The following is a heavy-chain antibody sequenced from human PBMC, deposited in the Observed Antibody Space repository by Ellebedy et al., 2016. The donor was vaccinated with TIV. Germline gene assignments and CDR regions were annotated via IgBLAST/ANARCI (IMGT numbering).Heavy chain of an antibody. D-gene: IGHD6-19*01. J-gene: IGHJ4*02. CDR3: ASFRYSSGWHPFDY. CDR2: ISAYNGNT. V-gene: IGHV1-18*01. CDR1: GYTFTSYG. Sequence: ASVKVSCXASGYTFTSYGISWVRQAPGQGLEWMGWISAYNGNTNYAQKLQGRVTMTTDTSTSTAYMELRSLRSDDTAVYYCASFRYSSGWHPFDYWGQGTLVTVSS.